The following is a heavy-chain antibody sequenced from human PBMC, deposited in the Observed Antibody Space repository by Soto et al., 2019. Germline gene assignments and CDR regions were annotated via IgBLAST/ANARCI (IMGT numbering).Heavy chain of an antibody. D-gene: IGHD3-9*01. Sequence: GGSLRLSCASSGFTFSSYAMIWVRQAPGKGLEWVSAISGSGGSTYYADSVKGRFTISRDNSKNTLYLQMNSLRAEDTAVYYCAKIKETGYPPYYFDYWGQGTLVTVSS. V-gene: IGHV3-23*01. CDR2: ISGSGGST. J-gene: IGHJ4*02. CDR3: AKIKETGYPPYYFDY. CDR1: GFTFSSYA.